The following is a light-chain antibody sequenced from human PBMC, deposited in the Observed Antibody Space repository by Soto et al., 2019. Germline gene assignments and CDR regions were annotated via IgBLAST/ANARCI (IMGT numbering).Light chain of an antibody. V-gene: IGKV1-5*01. Sequence: DTQMTQSPSTLSASVGVRVTLTCRASQSVSMWLAWYQQKPGKAPRLLIYDASNLESGVPSRFSGSGSGTEFTLTISSLQPEDAATYYCQQYNTYLTWTFGQGTKVDIK. CDR1: QSVSMW. CDR2: DAS. J-gene: IGKJ1*01. CDR3: QQYNTYLTWT.